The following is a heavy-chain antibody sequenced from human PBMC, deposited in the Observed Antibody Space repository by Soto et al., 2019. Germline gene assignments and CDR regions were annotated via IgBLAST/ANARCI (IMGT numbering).Heavy chain of an antibody. D-gene: IGHD6-19*01. CDR1: GFTFSSYC. J-gene: IGHJ4*02. CDR2: ISYDGSNK. V-gene: IGHV3-30*18. Sequence: PGGSLRLSCAASGFTFSSYCMHWVRQAPGKGLEWVAVISYDGSNKYYADSVKGRFTISRDNSKNTLYLQMNSLRAEDTAVYYCAKDMVDPDPIAVAVGGNDYWGQGTLVTVSS. CDR3: AKDMVDPDPIAVAVGGNDY.